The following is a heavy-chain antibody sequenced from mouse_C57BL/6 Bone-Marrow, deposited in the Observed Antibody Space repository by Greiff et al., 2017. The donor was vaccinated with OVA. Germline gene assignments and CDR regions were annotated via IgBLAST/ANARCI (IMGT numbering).Heavy chain of an antibody. V-gene: IGHV3-6*01. D-gene: IGHD1-1*01. CDR2: ISYDGSN. Sequence: EVKVEESGPGLVKPSQSLSLTCSVTGYSITSGYYWNWIRQFPGNKLEWMGYISYDGSNNYNPSLKNRISITRDTSKNQFFLKLNSVTTEDTATYYCALITTVVADYWGQGTTLTVSS. J-gene: IGHJ2*01. CDR3: ALITTVVADY. CDR1: GYSITSGYY.